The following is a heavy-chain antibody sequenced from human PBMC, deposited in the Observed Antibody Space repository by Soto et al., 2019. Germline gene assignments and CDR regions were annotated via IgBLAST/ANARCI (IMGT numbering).Heavy chain of an antibody. CDR2: ISGNGGGT. CDR1: GFTFSSCA. V-gene: IGHV3-23*01. CDR3: AKDLRYCSSNSCNHGFDY. Sequence: GGSLRLSCAASGFTFSSCAMSWVRQAPGKGLEWVSIISGNGGGTYHADSVKGRFTISRDNSKNTLDLQMNSLRAEDTAIYYCAKDLRYCSSNSCNHGFDYWGQGTLVTVSS. D-gene: IGHD2-2*01. J-gene: IGHJ4*02.